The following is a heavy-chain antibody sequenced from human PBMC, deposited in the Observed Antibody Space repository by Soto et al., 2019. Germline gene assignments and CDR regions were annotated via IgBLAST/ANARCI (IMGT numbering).Heavy chain of an antibody. D-gene: IGHD3-9*01. Sequence: GGSLRLSCVASGFTFGNDWMHWFRQAPWRWLVWISHINTDETSTTYADSVKGRFTISRDNAGNTLYLQMNSLRAEDTAVYYCARDPTHYDTLTGFSYHAFDIWGQGTKVTVS. CDR1: GFTFGNDW. J-gene: IGHJ3*02. CDR3: ARDPTHYDTLTGFSYHAFDI. V-gene: IGHV3-74*03. CDR2: INTDETST.